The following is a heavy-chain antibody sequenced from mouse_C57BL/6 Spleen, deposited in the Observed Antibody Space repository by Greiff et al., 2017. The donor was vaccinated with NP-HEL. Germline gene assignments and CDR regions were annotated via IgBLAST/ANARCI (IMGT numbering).Heavy chain of an antibody. D-gene: IGHD1-1*01. CDR3: ARSKHYGSSSYAMDY. CDR1: GYTFTDYY. CDR2: INPNNGGT. J-gene: IGHJ4*01. V-gene: IGHV1-26*01. Sequence: VQLQQSGPELVKPGASVKISCKASGYTFTDYYMNWVKQSPGKSLEWIGDINPNNGGTSYNQKFKGKATLTVDKSSSTAYMELRSLTSEDSAVYYCARSKHYGSSSYAMDYWGQGTSVTVSS.